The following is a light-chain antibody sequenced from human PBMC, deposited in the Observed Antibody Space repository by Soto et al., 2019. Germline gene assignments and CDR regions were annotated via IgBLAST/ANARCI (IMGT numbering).Light chain of an antibody. V-gene: IGKV3-11*01. Sequence: EVDLTQSPDTLSLTPGERATLSCRASQDVGKFLVWYQQKPGLSPSLVIYETSKRATDIPDRFSGSGSGTDFTLTINHLEPEDVGVYYCQQRNNCPLIFGGGTKVELK. CDR1: QDVGKF. CDR2: ETS. CDR3: QQRNNCPLI. J-gene: IGKJ4*01.